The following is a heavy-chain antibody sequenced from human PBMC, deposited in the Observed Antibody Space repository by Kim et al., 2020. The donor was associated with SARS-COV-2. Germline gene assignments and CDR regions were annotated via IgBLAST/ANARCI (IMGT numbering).Heavy chain of an antibody. CDR3: AREAGAWFGDTDNWFDP. J-gene: IGHJ5*02. Sequence: GGSLRLSCAASGFTFSSYEMNWVRQAPGKGLEWVSYISSSGSTIYYADSVKGRFTISRDNAKNSLYLQMNSLRAEDTAVYYCAREAGAWFGDTDNWFDPWGQGTLVTVSS. CDR2: ISSSGSTI. V-gene: IGHV3-48*03. D-gene: IGHD3-10*01. CDR1: GFTFSSYE.